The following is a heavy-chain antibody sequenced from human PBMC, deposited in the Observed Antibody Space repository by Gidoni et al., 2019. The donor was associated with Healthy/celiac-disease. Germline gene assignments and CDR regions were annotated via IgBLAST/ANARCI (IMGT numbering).Heavy chain of an antibody. J-gene: IGHJ4*02. CDR1: GFTFSSYS. V-gene: IGHV3-21*01. CDR3: ARSPPSYDILTGPNDY. D-gene: IGHD3-9*01. Sequence: EVQLVASGGGLVKPGGSLRLSCAASGFTFSSYSMNWVRQAPGKGLEWVSSISSSSSYIYYADSVKGRFTISRDNAKNSLYLQMNSLRAEDTAVYYCARSPPSYDILTGPNDYWGQGTLVTVSS. CDR2: ISSSSSYI.